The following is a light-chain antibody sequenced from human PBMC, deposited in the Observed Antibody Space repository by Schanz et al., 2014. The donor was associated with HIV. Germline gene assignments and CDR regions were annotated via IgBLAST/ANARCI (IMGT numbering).Light chain of an antibody. J-gene: IGLJ3*02. CDR2: DVS. CDR3: AAWDDSLNGPV. V-gene: IGLV2-14*03. Sequence: VLTQPASVSGSPGQSITISCTGTSSDVGGYNYVSWYQQHPGKAPKLMIYDVSNRPSGVSNRFSGSKSGTSASLAITGLQAEDEADYYCAAWDDSLNGPVFGGGTKLTVL. CDR1: SSDVGGYNY.